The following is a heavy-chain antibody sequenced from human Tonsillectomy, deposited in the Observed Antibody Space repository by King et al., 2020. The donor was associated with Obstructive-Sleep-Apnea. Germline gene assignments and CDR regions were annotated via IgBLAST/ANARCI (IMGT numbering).Heavy chain of an antibody. CDR1: GDSVSSDSAA. J-gene: IGHJ6*02. Sequence: VQLQQSGPGLVKPSQTLSLTCAISGDSVSSDSAAWNWIRQSPSRGLEWLGRIYYRSKWNTEYAVSVESRITIKPDTSMNQCSLQVNSMTPEDTAVYYYSRGRPDYYGMDVWGQGTTVTVSS. CDR3: SRGRPDYYGMDV. V-gene: IGHV6-1*01. CDR2: IYYRSKWNT.